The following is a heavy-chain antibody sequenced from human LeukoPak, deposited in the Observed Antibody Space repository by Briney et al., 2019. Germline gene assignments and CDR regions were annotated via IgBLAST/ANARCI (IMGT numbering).Heavy chain of an antibody. D-gene: IGHD3-22*01. CDR2: IYTSGST. CDR1: GGSISSYY. Sequence: SETLSLTCTVSGGSISSYYWSWIRQPAGKGLEWIGRIYTSGSTNYNPSLKSRVTMSVDTSKNQFSLKLSSVTAADTAVYYCARDKGGYYYDSSGYYLDAFDIWGQGTMVTVSS. V-gene: IGHV4-4*07. CDR3: ARDKGGYYYDSSGYYLDAFDI. J-gene: IGHJ3*02.